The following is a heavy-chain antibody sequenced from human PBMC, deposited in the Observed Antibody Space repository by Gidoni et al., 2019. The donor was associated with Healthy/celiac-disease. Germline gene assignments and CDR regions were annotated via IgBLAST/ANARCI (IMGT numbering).Heavy chain of an antibody. D-gene: IGHD3-22*01. CDR1: GFTFSSYW. V-gene: IGHV3-7*02. Sequence: EVQLVASGGGLVKPGGSLRLSCAASGFTFSSYWMSWVRQAPGKGLEWVANIKQEGSEKYYVDSVKGRFTISRDNAKNSLDLQMNSLRAEDTAVYYCASVVVIPFDYWGQGTLVTVSS. J-gene: IGHJ4*02. CDR3: ASVVVIPFDY. CDR2: IKQEGSEK.